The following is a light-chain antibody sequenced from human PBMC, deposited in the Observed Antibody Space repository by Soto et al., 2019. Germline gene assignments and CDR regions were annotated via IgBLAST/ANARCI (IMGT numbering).Light chain of an antibody. V-gene: IGLV2-14*01. CDR2: EVS. Sequence: QSALTQPASVSGSPGQSITISCTGTSSDVSKYSYVSWYQQHPAKAPKLMIFEVSNRPSGVSNRFSGSKSGNTASLTISGLQAEDEADYYCSSYTGSSINTVVFGGGTKLTVL. J-gene: IGLJ2*01. CDR1: SSDVSKYSY. CDR3: SSYTGSSINTVV.